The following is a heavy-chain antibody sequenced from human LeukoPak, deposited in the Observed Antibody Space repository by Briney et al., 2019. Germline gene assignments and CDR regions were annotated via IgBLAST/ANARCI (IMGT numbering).Heavy chain of an antibody. CDR3: ARAGGTIAVAGNFDY. CDR2: ISAYNGNT. Sequence: ASVKVSCKASGYTFTSYGISWVRQAPGQGLEWMGWISAYNGNTNNAQKLQGRVTMTTDTSTSTAYMELRSLRSDDTAVYYCARAGGTIAVAGNFDYWGQGTLVTVSS. D-gene: IGHD6-19*01. V-gene: IGHV1-18*01. J-gene: IGHJ4*02. CDR1: GYTFTSYG.